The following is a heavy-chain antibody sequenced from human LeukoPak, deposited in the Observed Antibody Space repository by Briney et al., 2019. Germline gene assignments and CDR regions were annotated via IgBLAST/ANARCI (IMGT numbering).Heavy chain of an antibody. D-gene: IGHD4-17*01. CDR2: MFYSGST. J-gene: IGHJ4*02. CDR3: ATQPYGDFVDY. CDR1: GGSINNNNYY. Sequence: SETLSLTCTVSGGSINNNNYYWGWIRQPPGKGLEWIGSMFYSGSTYYNPSLKSRVSISLDMSKNQFSLQLRSVTAADTSLYYCATQPYGDFVDYWGQGTLVAVSS. V-gene: IGHV4-39*01.